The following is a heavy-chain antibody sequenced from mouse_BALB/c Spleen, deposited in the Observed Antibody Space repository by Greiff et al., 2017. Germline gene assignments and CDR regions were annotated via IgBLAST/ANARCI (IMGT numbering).Heavy chain of an antibody. CDR2: ISHSGST. CDR3: AGGDYDDY. D-gene: IGHD2-4*01. Sequence: EVQLLESGPSLVKPSQSLSLSCSVTGDSFTSCYWNWIRQFPGHKLEYMGYISHSGSTYYNTSLTSRISITRDTSKNQSYLQLNSVTTEDTATYYCAGGDYDDYWGQGTTLTVSA. J-gene: IGHJ2*01. V-gene: IGHV3-8*02. CDR1: GDSFTSCY.